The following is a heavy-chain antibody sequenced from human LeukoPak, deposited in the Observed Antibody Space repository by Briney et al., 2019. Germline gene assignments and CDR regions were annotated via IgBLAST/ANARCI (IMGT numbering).Heavy chain of an antibody. D-gene: IGHD2-15*01. CDR1: GFTFSSYA. Sequence: GGSLRLSCAASGFTFSSYAMSWVRHAPGKGLEWVSAISGSGGSTYYADSVKGRFTISRDNSKNTLYLQMNSLRAEDTAVYYCAKEGVVVAATLRRYYYYGMDVWGQGTTVTVSS. CDR2: ISGSGGST. V-gene: IGHV3-23*01. CDR3: AKEGVVVAATLRRYYYYGMDV. J-gene: IGHJ6*02.